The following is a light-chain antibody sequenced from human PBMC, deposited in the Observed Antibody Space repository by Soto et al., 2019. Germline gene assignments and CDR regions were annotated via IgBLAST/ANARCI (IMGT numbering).Light chain of an antibody. J-gene: IGLJ2*01. V-gene: IGLV1-44*01. CDR2: GDN. CDR1: GSSIGTNT. Sequence: QSVLTQPPSASGTPGQRVTISCSGSGSSIGTNTVNWYRQLPRTAPKLLIYGDNQRPSGVPDRFSGPKSGTSASLAISGLQSEDEADYYCAAWDGSLNNVLFGGGTKLTVL. CDR3: AAWDGSLNNVL.